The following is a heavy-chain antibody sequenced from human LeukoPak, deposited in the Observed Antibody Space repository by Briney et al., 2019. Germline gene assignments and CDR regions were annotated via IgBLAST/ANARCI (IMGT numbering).Heavy chain of an antibody. CDR1: GGTFSSYA. J-gene: IGHJ4*02. CDR2: IIPIFGTA. CDR3: ARASIQRYYFDY. D-gene: IGHD5-18*01. V-gene: IGHV1-69*13. Sequence: ASVKVSCKASGGTFSSYAISWVRQAPGQGLEWMGGIIPIFGTANYAQKFQGRVTITADEPTSTAYMELSSLRSEDTAVYYCARASIQRYYFDYWGQGTLVTVSS.